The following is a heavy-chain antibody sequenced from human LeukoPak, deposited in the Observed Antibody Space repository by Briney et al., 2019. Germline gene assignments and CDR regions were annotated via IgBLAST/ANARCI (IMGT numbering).Heavy chain of an antibody. V-gene: IGHV1-69*06. CDR2: IIPIFGTA. D-gene: IGHD2-21*01. J-gene: IGHJ4*02. CDR3: ARARLCSGGNSYSDY. CDR1: VGTFSSYA. Sequence: SVKVSCKASVGTFSSYAISWVPQAPGQGLEWMGRIIPIFGTANYAQKFQGRVTITADKSTSTAYMELSSLRSEDTAVYYCARARLCSGGNSYSDYWGQGTLVTVSS.